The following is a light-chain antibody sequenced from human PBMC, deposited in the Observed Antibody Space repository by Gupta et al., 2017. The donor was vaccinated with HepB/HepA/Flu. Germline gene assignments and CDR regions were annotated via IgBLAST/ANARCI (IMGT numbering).Light chain of an antibody. CDR2: GAS. V-gene: IGKV1-9*01. CDR1: QDIGNF. CDR3: QQLNRYPLI. J-gene: IGKJ3*01. Sequence: DIQLTQSPSFLSASVGDRVTITCRASQDIGNFLVWYQQKPGKAPNLLIYGASTLQSGVPSRFSGSGSGTXFTLTIXSLQPEDFAAYYCQQLNRYPLICGXGTKVDVK.